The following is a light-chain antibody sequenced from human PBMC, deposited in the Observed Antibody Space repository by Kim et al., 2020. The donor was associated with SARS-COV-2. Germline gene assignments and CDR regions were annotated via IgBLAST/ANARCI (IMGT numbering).Light chain of an antibody. J-gene: IGLJ2*01. CDR3: SSYTTINSLAII. V-gene: IGLV2-14*03. Sequence: QSALTQPASMSGSPGQSITISCIGSSSDIGRFDFVSWYRQLPDTAPQLIIYDVTHRTSGVSDRLSGSKSGNTASLTISGLQADDEAIYYCSSYTTINSLAIIFGGGTKLTVL. CDR1: SSDIGRFDF. CDR2: DVT.